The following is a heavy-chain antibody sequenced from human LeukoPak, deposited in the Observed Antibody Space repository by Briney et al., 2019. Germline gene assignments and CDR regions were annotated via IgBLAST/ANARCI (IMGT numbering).Heavy chain of an antibody. D-gene: IGHD3-22*01. V-gene: IGHV3-11*01. CDR3: AKAHSDSSGYNGDY. CDR2: ISRSGSTK. J-gene: IGHJ4*02. Sequence: GGSLRLSCAASGFTFSDYNMRWIRQAPGKGPEWVSSISRSGSTKYYADSVKGRFTISRDNAKNSLYLQMNSLRAEDTAVYYCAKAHSDSSGYNGDYWGQGTLVTVSS. CDR1: GFTFSDYN.